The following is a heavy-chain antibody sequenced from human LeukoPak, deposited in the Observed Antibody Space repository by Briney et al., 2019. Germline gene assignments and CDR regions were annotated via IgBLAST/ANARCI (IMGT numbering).Heavy chain of an antibody. D-gene: IGHD3-10*01. Sequence: GASVKVSCKVSGYTLTELSMHWVRQTPGKGLEWMGGFDPEDGETIYAQKFQGRVTMTEDRSTDTAYMELSSLRSDDTAVYYCARADLLLWFGEDYWGQGTLVTVSS. CDR1: GYTLTELS. J-gene: IGHJ4*02. CDR3: ARADLLLWFGEDY. V-gene: IGHV1-24*01. CDR2: FDPEDGET.